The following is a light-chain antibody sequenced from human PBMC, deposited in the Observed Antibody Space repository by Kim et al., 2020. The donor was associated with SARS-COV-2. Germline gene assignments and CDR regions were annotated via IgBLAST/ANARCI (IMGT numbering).Light chain of an antibody. Sequence: GQSITISCTGTSSDVGSYNLDSWYQQHPGKAPKLMIYEGSKRPSGVSNRFSGSKSGNTASLTISGLQAEDEADYYCCSYAGSSTLVFGGGTQLTVL. CDR1: SSDVGSYNL. V-gene: IGLV2-23*01. CDR3: CSYAGSSTLV. CDR2: EGS. J-gene: IGLJ2*01.